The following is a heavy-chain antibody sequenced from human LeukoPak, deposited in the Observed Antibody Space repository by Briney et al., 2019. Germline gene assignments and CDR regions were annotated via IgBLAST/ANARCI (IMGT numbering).Heavy chain of an antibody. D-gene: IGHD3-9*01. V-gene: IGHV3-48*03. CDR3: ARDTLNGPFVISLDY. CDR2: ISSDGRVE. Sequence: PGGSLRLSCAASGFSFASYEMNWVRQAPGKGLEWVSHISSDGRVETYLDSVRGRFTMSRDNAKDLLFLKMSGLRADDTAVYYCARDTLNGPFVISLDYWGQGALVTVSS. CDR1: GFSFASYE. J-gene: IGHJ4*02.